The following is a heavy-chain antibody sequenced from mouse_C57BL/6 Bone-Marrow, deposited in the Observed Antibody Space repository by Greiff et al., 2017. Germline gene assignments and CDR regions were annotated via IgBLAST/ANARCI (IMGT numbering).Heavy chain of an antibody. Sequence: VKLLESGPGLVQPSQSLSITCTVSGFSFTSYGVHWVRQSPGKGLEWLGVIWSGGSTDYTAAFISRLSISTDTSDSQVFFKMNSLQADDTAIYYCARYYYGRDAMDYWGQGTSVTVSA. D-gene: IGHD1-1*01. CDR2: IWSGGST. CDR1: GFSFTSYG. V-gene: IGHV2-2*01. J-gene: IGHJ4*01. CDR3: ARYYYGRDAMDY.